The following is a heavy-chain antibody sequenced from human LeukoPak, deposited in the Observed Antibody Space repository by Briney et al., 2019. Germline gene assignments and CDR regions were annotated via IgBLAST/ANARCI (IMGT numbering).Heavy chain of an antibody. CDR2: IYHSGST. V-gene: IGHV4-4*02. D-gene: IGHD6-13*01. J-gene: IGHJ4*02. CDR3: ARVLGSSWYRYAPYYFDY. CDR1: GGSISSSNW. Sequence: PSETLSLTCAVSGGSISSSNWWSWVRQPPGKGLEWIGEIYHSGSTNYNPSLKSRVTISVDTSKNQFSLKLSSVTAADTAVYYCARVLGSSWYRYAPYYFDYWGQGTLVTVSS.